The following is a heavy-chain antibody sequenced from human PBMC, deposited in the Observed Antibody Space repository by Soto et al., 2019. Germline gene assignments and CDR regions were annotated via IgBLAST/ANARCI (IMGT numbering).Heavy chain of an antibody. CDR3: ATDDYGIFPY. CDR2: IDPRSGGT. CDR1: GYPITTYY. V-gene: IGHV1-2*02. Sequence: VKVSRKVSGYPITTYYIHWVRQAPGQGLEWVGWIDPRSGGTVYEQKFQGRVTMTRDTSISTVYMDLSGLTSDDTALYYCATDDYGIFPYWGQGSLVTVSS. J-gene: IGHJ4*02. D-gene: IGHD3-10*01.